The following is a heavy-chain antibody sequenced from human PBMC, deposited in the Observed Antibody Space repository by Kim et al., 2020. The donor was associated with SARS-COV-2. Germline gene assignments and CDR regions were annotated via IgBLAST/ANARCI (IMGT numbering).Heavy chain of an antibody. CDR1: GFSFSSAG. Sequence: GGSLRLSCAASGFSFSSAGMHWVRQAPGQGLEWVAVISDDGNHKYYAASVKGRFTISRDNANNTLYLQMSSLRDEDTAVYFCAKDHRNGWYPGDLEDWGQGTLVSVSS. CDR3: AKDHRNGWYPGDLED. J-gene: IGHJ4*02. D-gene: IGHD6-19*01. CDR2: ISDDGNHK. V-gene: IGHV3-30*18.